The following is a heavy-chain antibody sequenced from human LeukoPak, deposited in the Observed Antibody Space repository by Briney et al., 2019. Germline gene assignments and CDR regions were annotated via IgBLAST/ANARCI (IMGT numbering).Heavy chain of an antibody. D-gene: IGHD3-22*01. CDR1: GFTFSSYA. CDR3: AKRTYYYDSSGPYYFDY. Sequence: PGGSLRLSCAASGFTFSSYAMSWVRQAPGKGLEWVSAISGSGGSTYYADSVKGRFTISRDNSKNTLYLQMNSLRAEDTAVYYCAKRTYYYDSSGPYYFDYWGQGTLVTVSS. V-gene: IGHV3-23*01. J-gene: IGHJ4*02. CDR2: ISGSGGST.